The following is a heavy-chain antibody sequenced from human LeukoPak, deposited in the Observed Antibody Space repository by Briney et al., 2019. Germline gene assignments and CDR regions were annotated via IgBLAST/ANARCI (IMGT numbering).Heavy chain of an antibody. CDR1: GYTFTDYY. J-gene: IGHJ5*02. CDR2: INPNSGGT. V-gene: IGHV1-2*02. CDR3: ARAQSRSWFDP. Sequence: ASVKVSCKASGYTFTDYYMNWVRQAPGQGLEWMGWINPNSGGTNYAQKFQGRVTMTRDTSISTAYMELRSLRSDDTAVYYCARAQSRSWFDPWGQGTLVTVSS.